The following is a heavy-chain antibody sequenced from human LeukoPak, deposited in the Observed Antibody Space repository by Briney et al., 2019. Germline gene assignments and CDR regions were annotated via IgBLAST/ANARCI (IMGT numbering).Heavy chain of an antibody. D-gene: IGHD3-22*01. CDR1: GFTFSDYY. CDR3: AREYYYDSSGYFRGEYAFDI. J-gene: IGHJ3*02. V-gene: IGHV3-11*01. CDR2: ISSSGSTI. Sequence: GGSLRLSCAASGFTFSDYYMSWIRQAPGKGLEWVSDISSSGSTIYYADSVKGRFTISRDNAKNSLYLQMNSLRAEDTAVYYCAREYYYDSSGYFRGEYAFDIWGQGTMVTVSS.